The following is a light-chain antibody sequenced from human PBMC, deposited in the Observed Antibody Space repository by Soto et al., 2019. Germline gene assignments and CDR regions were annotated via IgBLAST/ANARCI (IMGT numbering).Light chain of an antibody. J-gene: IGKJ4*01. Sequence: DIHVSQSPSTLSAALGDRVTITCRASQSISTWLAWYQQRPGKAPKLLIYEASSLESGVPSRFGGSGSETEFTLTISSLQPDDFATYFCQQYEDYPLTFGGGTKVDI. CDR1: QSISTW. V-gene: IGKV1-5*03. CDR3: QQYEDYPLT. CDR2: EAS.